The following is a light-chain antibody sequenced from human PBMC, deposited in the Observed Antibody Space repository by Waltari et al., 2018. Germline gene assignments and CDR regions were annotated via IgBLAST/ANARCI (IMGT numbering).Light chain of an antibody. CDR2: WAS. Sequence: DIVMTQSPDSLAVSLGERATINCRSSQTVFDSSTNKNYVAWYQQKVGHPPKLLIYWASTRESGVPDRFSGSESGTEFTLTVSSLQAEDVAIYYCQQYYTIPYTFGQGTKLEI. V-gene: IGKV4-1*01. CDR3: QQYYTIPYT. J-gene: IGKJ2*01. CDR1: QTVFDSSTNKNY.